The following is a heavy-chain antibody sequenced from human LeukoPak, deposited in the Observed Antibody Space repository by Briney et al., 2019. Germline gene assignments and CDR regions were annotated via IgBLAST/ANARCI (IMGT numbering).Heavy chain of an antibody. V-gene: IGHV3-9*01. CDR1: GFTFSSYA. CDR2: ISWNSGSI. Sequence: GRSLRLSCAASGFTFSSYAMHWVRQAPGKGLEWVSGISWNSGSIGYADSVKGRFTISRDNAKNSLYLQMNSLRAEDTALYYCAKIRGNYFDYWGQGTLVTVSS. CDR3: AKIRGNYFDY. J-gene: IGHJ4*02.